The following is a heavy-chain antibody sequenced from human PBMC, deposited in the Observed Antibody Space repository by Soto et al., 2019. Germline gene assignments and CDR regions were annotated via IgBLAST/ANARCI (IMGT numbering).Heavy chain of an antibody. V-gene: IGHV3-7*03. D-gene: IGHD3-10*01. CDR3: SRENWFQDY. CDR2: IKNDGSEQ. J-gene: IGHJ4*02. Sequence: GGSLRLSCAASGFTFSTYYMTWVRQAPGKGLEWVASIKNDGSEQYYVDSVKGRFTISRDNAKNSLYLQMNSLRAGDTALYYCSRENWFQDYWGQGTQVTVYS. CDR1: GFTFSTYY.